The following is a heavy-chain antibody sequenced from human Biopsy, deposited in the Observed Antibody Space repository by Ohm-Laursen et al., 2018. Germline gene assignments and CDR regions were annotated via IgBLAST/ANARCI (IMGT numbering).Heavy chain of an antibody. CDR1: GYTFTGYY. D-gene: IGHD3-10*01. CDR2: INPNSGVT. V-gene: IGHV1-2*02. CDR3: ARDPRYGYGSYFDY. Sequence: ASVKVSCKPSGYTFTGYYMPWVRQAPGQGLEWMGWINPNSGVTNYAQRFQGRVTMTRDTSISTAYMELSRLRSDDTAVYYCARDPRYGYGSYFDYWGQGTLVAVSS. J-gene: IGHJ4*02.